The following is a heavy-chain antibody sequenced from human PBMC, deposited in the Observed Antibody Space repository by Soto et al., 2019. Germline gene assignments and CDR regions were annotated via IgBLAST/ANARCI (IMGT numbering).Heavy chain of an antibody. J-gene: IGHJ4*02. CDR1: GFIVSSNY. Sequence: GGSLRLSCAASGFIVSSNYMSWVRQAPGKGLEWVSVIYSDGSTYYADSVKGRFTISRDNSKNTLYLQMNSLRAEDTAVYYCAREGLVGATSTFDYWGQGTLVTVSS. D-gene: IGHD1-26*01. CDR3: AREGLVGATSTFDY. V-gene: IGHV3-66*01. CDR2: IYSDGST.